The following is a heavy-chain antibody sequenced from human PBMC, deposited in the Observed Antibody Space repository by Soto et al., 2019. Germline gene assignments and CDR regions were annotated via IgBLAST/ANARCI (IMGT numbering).Heavy chain of an antibody. CDR2: ISYDGSNK. CDR3: ARHYYDSSGYYFFSGAFDI. D-gene: IGHD3-22*01. Sequence: QVQLVESGGGVVQPGRSLRLSCAASGFTFSSYAMHWVRQAPGKGLEWVAVISYDGSNKYYADSVKGRFTISRDNSKNTLYLHMNSLRAEDTAVYYCARHYYDSSGYYFFSGAFDIWGQGTMVTVSS. V-gene: IGHV3-30-3*01. J-gene: IGHJ3*02. CDR1: GFTFSSYA.